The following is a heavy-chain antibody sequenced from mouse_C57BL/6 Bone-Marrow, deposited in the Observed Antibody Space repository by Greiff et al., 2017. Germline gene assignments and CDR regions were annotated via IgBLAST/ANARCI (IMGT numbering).Heavy chain of an antibody. CDR3: ARDNTVEFDY. CDR1: GFTFSSYA. J-gene: IGHJ2*01. V-gene: IGHV5-4*01. Sequence: EVQVVESGGGLVKPGGSLKLSCAASGFTFSSYAMSWVRQTPEKRLEWVATISDGGSYTYYPDNVKGRFTISRDNAKNNLYLQMSHLKSEDTAMYYCARDNTVEFDYWGQGTTLTVSS. CDR2: ISDGGSYT. D-gene: IGHD1-1*01.